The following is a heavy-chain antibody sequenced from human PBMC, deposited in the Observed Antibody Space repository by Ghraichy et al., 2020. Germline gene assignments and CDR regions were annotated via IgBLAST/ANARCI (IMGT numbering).Heavy chain of an antibody. CDR1: GGSFSGYY. Sequence: SQTLSLTCAVYGGSFSGYYWSWIRQPPGKGLEWIGEINHSGSTNYNPSLKSRVTISVDTSKNQFSLKLSSVTAADTAVYYCARRNSSGWYMLWIDYWGQGTLVTVSS. D-gene: IGHD6-19*01. J-gene: IGHJ4*02. V-gene: IGHV4-34*01. CDR2: INHSGST. CDR3: ARRNSSGWYMLWIDY.